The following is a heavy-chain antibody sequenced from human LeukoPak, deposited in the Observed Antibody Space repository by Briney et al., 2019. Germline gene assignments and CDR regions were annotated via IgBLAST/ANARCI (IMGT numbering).Heavy chain of an antibody. CDR3: ARAEGPEGPDSSGYYSDY. CDR2: INPSGGST. D-gene: IGHD3-22*01. CDR1: GYTFTSYY. V-gene: IGHV1-46*01. Sequence: GASVKVSCKASGYTFTSYYMHWVRQAPGQGLEWMGIINPSGGSTSYAQKFQGRVTMTRDTSTSTVYMELSSLRSEDTAVYYCARAEGPEGPDSSGYYSDYWGQGTLVTISS. J-gene: IGHJ4*02.